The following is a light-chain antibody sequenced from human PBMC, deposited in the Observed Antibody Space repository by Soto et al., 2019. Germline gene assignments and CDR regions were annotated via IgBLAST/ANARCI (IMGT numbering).Light chain of an antibody. CDR1: SSNIWAGYD. CDR3: QSSDSSLSGYVV. V-gene: IGLV1-40*01. J-gene: IGLJ2*01. Sequence: QSVLTQPPSVSGAPGQRVTISCTGSSSNIWAGYDVHWYQQLPGTAPKLLIYGNSNRPSGVPDRFSGSKSGTSAALAITGVQAEDDADYYCQSSDSSLSGYVVFGGGTQLTVL. CDR2: GNS.